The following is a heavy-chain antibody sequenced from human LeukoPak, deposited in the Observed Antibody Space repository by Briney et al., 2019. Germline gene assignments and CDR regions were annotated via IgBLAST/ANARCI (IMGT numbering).Heavy chain of an antibody. Sequence: GGSLRLSYAASGFTFSSYGMHWVRQAPGKGLEWVAVISYDGSNKYYADSVKGRFTISRDNSKNTLYLQMNSLRAEDTAVYYCAKVSRYCSSTSCQHYYYYYGMDVWGQGTTVTVSS. J-gene: IGHJ6*02. D-gene: IGHD2-2*01. CDR1: GFTFSSYG. CDR2: ISYDGSNK. CDR3: AKVSRYCSSTSCQHYYYYYGMDV. V-gene: IGHV3-30*18.